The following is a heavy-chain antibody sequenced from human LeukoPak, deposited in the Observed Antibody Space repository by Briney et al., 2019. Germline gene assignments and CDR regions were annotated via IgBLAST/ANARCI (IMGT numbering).Heavy chain of an antibody. Sequence: GGSLRLSCAASGFTFSNYWMHWVRQAPGKGLVWVSLISSDGSFTTYADSVKGRFTISRDHAKNTLYLQMNGLRAEDTAVYYCARAGYSYGYDYWGQGTLVTVSS. CDR1: GFTFSNYW. CDR3: ARAGYSYGYDY. D-gene: IGHD5-18*01. CDR2: ISSDGSFT. V-gene: IGHV3-74*01. J-gene: IGHJ4*02.